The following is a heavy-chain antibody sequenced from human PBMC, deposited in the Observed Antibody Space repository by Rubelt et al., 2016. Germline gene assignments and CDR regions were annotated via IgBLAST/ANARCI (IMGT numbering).Heavy chain of an antibody. CDR1: GGSISSYY. V-gene: IGHV4-59*12. CDR2: IYYSGRT. CDR3: ARADYYDSSGYHNWFDP. D-gene: IGHD3-22*01. J-gene: IGHJ5*02. Sequence: QVQLQESGPGLVKPSETLSLTCTVSGGSISSYYWSWIRQPPGKGLEWIGYIYYSGRTYYNPSLKSRVTMSVETSKNQFSRKLSSVTAADTAVYYCARADYYDSSGYHNWFDPWGQGTLVTVSS.